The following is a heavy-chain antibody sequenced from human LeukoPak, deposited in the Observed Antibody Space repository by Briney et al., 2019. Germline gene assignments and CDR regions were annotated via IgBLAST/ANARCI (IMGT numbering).Heavy chain of an antibody. CDR1: GGSFSGYY. CDR3: ARTSIAVAQGLHY. D-gene: IGHD6-19*01. J-gene: IGHJ4*02. Sequence: SETLSLTCAVYGGSFSGYYWSWIRQPPGKGLEWIGEINHSGSTNHNPSLKSRVTISVDTSKNQFSLKLSSVTAADTAVYYCARTSIAVAQGLHYWGQGTLVTVSS. V-gene: IGHV4-34*01. CDR2: INHSGST.